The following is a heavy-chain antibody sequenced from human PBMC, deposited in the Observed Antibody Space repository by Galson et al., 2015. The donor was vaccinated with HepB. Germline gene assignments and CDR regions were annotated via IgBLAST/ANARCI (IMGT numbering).Heavy chain of an antibody. CDR2: IVPVLDVA. CDR3: ARARDAGTYLYYYYGMDV. CDR1: GGTFSSYA. D-gene: IGHD1-26*01. Sequence: SVKVSCKASGGTFSSYAISWVRQAPGQGLEWMGRIVPVLDVANYAQSFQGRVTITADKSTNTPYMELSRLRSEDTAVYYCARARDAGTYLYYYYGMDVWGQGTTVTVSS. J-gene: IGHJ6*02. V-gene: IGHV1-69*04.